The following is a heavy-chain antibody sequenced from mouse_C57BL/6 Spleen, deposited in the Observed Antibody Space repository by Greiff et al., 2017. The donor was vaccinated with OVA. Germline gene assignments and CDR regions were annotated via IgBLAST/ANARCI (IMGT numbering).Heavy chain of an antibody. V-gene: IGHV1-55*01. D-gene: IGHD1-1*01. CDR3: ARRGGSSYDWYFDV. CDR2: MYPGSGST. Sequence: VQLQQPGAELVKPGASVKMSCKASGYTFTSYWITWVKQRPGQGLEWIGDMYPGSGSTNYNEKFKSKATLTVDTSSSTAYMQLSSLTSEDSAVYYCARRGGSSYDWYFDVWGTGTTVTVSS. CDR1: GYTFTSYW. J-gene: IGHJ1*03.